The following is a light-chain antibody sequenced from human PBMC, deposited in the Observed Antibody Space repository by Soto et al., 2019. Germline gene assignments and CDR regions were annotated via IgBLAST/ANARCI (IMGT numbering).Light chain of an antibody. Sequence: IQMTQSHSTLSASVGDRFTITCRASQSISSWLAWYQQKPGKAPKVLIYDASSLGSGVPSRFSGSGSGTEFTLTISSLQPDDFATYFCQQYQTYSTFGQGTRLEIK. CDR3: QQYQTYST. CDR1: QSISSW. CDR2: DAS. V-gene: IGKV1-5*01. J-gene: IGKJ5*01.